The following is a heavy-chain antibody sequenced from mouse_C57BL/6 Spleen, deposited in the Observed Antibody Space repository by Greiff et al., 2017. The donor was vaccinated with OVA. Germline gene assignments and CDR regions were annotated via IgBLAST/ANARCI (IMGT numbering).Heavy chain of an antibody. D-gene: IGHD2-5*01. CDR1: GFTFSSYA. J-gene: IGHJ2*01. CDR3: AREDNSNYFDY. Sequence: EVKLQESGGGLVKPGGSLKLSCAASGFTFSSYAMSWVRQTPEKRLEWVATISDGGSYTYYPDNVKGRFTISRDNAKNNLYLQMSHLKSEDTAMYYCAREDNSNYFDYWGQGTTLTVSS. V-gene: IGHV5-4*01. CDR2: ISDGGSYT.